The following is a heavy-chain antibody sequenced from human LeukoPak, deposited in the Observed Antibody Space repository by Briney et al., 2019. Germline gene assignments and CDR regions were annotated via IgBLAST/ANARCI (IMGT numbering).Heavy chain of an antibody. J-gene: IGHJ4*02. Sequence: GGSLRLSCAASGFTFSDYYMSWIRQAPGKGLEWVSYISSSGSTIYYADSVKGRFTISRDNAKNSLYLQMNSLRAEDTAVYYCARDLPATKYGDYVDYWGQGTLVTVSS. CDR1: GFTFSDYY. CDR3: ARDLPATKYGDYVDY. D-gene: IGHD4-17*01. V-gene: IGHV3-11*01. CDR2: ISSSGSTI.